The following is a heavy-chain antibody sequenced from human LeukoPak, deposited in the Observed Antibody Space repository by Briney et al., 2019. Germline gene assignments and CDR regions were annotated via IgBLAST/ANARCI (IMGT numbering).Heavy chain of an antibody. CDR2: TYYRSKWYN. J-gene: IGHJ3*02. Sequence: SQTLALTCDISGDYVSSNTAAWNWIRQSPSRGLEWLGRTYYRSKWYNDYALSVKSRVTINPDTSKNQFSLQLNSVTPEDTAVYYCARDHYFDSSGYPFENAFDIWGQGTMVTVSS. CDR1: GDYVSSNTAA. V-gene: IGHV6-1*01. CDR3: ARDHYFDSSGYPFENAFDI. D-gene: IGHD3-22*01.